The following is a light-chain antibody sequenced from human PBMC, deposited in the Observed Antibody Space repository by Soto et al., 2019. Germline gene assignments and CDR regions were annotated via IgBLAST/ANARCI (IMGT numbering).Light chain of an antibody. CDR3: QQYGSSGT. CDR2: GAS. J-gene: IGKJ1*01. V-gene: IGKV3-20*01. CDR1: QSLNSNY. Sequence: EVALTQSPGTLSLSPGERATLSCRASQSLNSNYLAWYQQKPGQAPRLLIYGASNRATGIPDRFSGSGSGTDFTLTISRLAPEDFAVYYCQQYGSSGTFGQGTKVDIK.